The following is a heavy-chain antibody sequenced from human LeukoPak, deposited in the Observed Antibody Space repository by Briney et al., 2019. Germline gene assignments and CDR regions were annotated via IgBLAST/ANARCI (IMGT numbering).Heavy chain of an antibody. Sequence: GESLKISCKGSGYTFTNYRIAWVRQMPGKGLEWMGIIYPGDSDTRYRPSFQGQVTILADKSISTAYLQWSSLKASDTAMYYCARRSGSFQGDYNFDYWGQGTLVTVSS. CDR1: GYTFTNYR. D-gene: IGHD1-26*01. V-gene: IGHV5-51*01. J-gene: IGHJ4*02. CDR2: IYPGDSDT. CDR3: ARRSGSFQGDYNFDY.